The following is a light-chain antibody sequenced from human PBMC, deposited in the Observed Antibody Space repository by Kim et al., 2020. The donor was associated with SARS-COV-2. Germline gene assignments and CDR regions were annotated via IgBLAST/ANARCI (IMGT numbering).Light chain of an antibody. J-gene: IGLJ1*01. V-gene: IGLV3-1*01. CDR2: QDS. Sequence: SESPGQAASITCSGDKLGDKYASWYQQKPGQSPVLVIYQDSKRPSGIPERFSGSNSGNTATLTISGTQAMDEADYYCQAWDSSAAVFGTGTKVTVL. CDR1: KLGDKY. CDR3: QAWDSSAAV.